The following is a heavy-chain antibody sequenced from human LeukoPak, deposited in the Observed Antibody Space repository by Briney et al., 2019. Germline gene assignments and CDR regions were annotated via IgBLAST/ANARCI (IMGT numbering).Heavy chain of an antibody. V-gene: IGHV4-59*11. D-gene: IGHD5-18*01. J-gene: IGHJ4*02. CDR2: VYYSGST. CDR3: ARGGGYSFGHYYFDY. Sequence: SETLSLTCSVSGGSISSHYWSWIRQPPGKGLEWIGYVYYSGSTNYNPSLKSRVTISVDTSKNQFSLNLRSVTAADTAVYLCARGGGYSFGHYYFDYWGQGTLVTVPA. CDR1: GGSISSHY.